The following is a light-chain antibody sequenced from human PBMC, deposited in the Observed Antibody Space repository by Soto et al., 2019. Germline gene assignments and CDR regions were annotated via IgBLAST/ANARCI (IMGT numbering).Light chain of an antibody. Sequence: DIQLTQSPVFLSSSVGDRVTISCRASQATFNFLAWYQQKPGKAPNLLIFGASTMQSGVPSRFSGSGSGTEFTLTISSLQHEDFATYYCQQLNSHPRTFGQGTKLEIK. J-gene: IGKJ2*01. CDR2: GAS. CDR1: QATFNF. V-gene: IGKV1-9*01. CDR3: QQLNSHPRT.